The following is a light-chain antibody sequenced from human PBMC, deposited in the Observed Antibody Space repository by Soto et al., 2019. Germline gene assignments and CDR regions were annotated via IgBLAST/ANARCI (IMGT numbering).Light chain of an antibody. CDR1: QSVSSSF. CDR3: QHYVSSPPAIT. CDR2: GAS. V-gene: IGKV3-20*01. Sequence: EIVLTQSPGTLSLSPGERATLSCRASQSVSSSFLAWYQQKPGQAPRLLIYGASFRATGIPDRFSGSGSGTDFTLTISRLEPEDLAVYYCQHYVSSPPAITFGQGTRLEI. J-gene: IGKJ5*01.